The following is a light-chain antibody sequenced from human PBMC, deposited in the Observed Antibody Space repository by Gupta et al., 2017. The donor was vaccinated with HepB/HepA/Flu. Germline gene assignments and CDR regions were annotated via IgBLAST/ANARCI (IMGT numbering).Light chain of an antibody. Sequence: QSALPQPRSVSGSPGQSVTISCTGTSSDVGSDNHVSWYQQHPGKAPKLMIFDVTKRPAGVPDRFSGSKSDNTASLTISWLQEEDEADYFCCSYAGTYVYVFGTGTKVTVL. V-gene: IGLV2-11*01. CDR3: CSYAGTYVYV. CDR1: SSDVGSDNH. J-gene: IGLJ1*01. CDR2: DVT.